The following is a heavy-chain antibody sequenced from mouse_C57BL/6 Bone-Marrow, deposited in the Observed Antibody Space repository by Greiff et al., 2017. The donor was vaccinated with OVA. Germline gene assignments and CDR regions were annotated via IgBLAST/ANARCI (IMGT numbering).Heavy chain of an antibody. CDR1: GYTFTSYG. CDR3: ARGKVGYYFDY. J-gene: IGHJ2*01. Sequence: VQLQQSGDELARPGASVKLSCKASGYTFTSYGISWVKQRTGQGLEWIGEIYPRSGNTYYNEKFKGKATLTADKSSSTAYMELRSLTSEDSAVYFCARGKVGYYFDYWGQGTTLTVSS. V-gene: IGHV1-81*01. CDR2: IYPRSGNT. D-gene: IGHD1-3*01.